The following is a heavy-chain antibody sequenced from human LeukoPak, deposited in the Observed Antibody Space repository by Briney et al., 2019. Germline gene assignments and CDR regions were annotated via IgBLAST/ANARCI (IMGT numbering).Heavy chain of an antibody. CDR3: ARTRPNWGWGGSFDY. CDR2: IKQDGSEK. J-gene: IGHJ4*02. CDR1: GCIFSSYW. Sequence: GGSLRLSCTASGCIFSSYWMSWVRQAPGKGLEWVAKIKQDGSEKYYVDSVKGRFTISRDNAENSLYLQMNSLRAEDTAVYYCARTRPNWGWGGSFDYWGQGALVTVSS. D-gene: IGHD7-27*01. V-gene: IGHV3-7*01.